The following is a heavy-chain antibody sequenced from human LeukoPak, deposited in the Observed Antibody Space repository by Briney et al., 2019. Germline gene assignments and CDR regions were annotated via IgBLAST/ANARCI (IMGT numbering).Heavy chain of an antibody. Sequence: SETLSLTCTVSGVSINDYYWSWIRQPPGKGLEWIAYIYYSANTKYNPSFNSRVTISVDTSKNQFSLQLTSVTAADTAVYYCARSGSTAHDYWGQGTLVTVSS. CDR1: GVSINDYY. V-gene: IGHV4-59*01. CDR3: ARSGSTAHDY. D-gene: IGHD1-26*01. J-gene: IGHJ4*02. CDR2: IYYSANT.